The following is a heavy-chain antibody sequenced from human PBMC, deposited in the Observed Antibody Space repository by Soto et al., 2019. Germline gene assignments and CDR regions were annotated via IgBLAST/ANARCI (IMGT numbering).Heavy chain of an antibody. CDR1: GGTFSSYA. D-gene: IGHD6-13*01. CDR2: IIPIFGTT. J-gene: IGHJ6*02. Sequence: ASVKVSCKASGGTFSSYAISWVRQAPGQGLEWMGGIIPIFGTTNYAQKFQGRVTITADKSTSTAYMELSSLRSEDTAVYYCARDLTSSSWYSNYYYGMDVWGQGTTVTVSS. V-gene: IGHV1-69*06. CDR3: ARDLTSSSWYSNYYYGMDV.